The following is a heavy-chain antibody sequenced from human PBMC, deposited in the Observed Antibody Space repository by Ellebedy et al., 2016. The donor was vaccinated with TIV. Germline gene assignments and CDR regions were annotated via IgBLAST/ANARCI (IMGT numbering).Heavy chain of an antibody. J-gene: IGHJ4*02. Sequence: MPSETVSLTCTVSGGSISSSSYYWGWIRQPPGKGLAWIGNIYYSGSTYYNPSLKSRVTISVDTSKNQFSLKLTSVTAADTAVYYCARRFAAAGSIFDYWGQGTLVTVSS. V-gene: IGHV4-39*01. CDR1: GGSISSSSYY. CDR3: ARRFAAAGSIFDY. D-gene: IGHD6-13*01. CDR2: IYYSGST.